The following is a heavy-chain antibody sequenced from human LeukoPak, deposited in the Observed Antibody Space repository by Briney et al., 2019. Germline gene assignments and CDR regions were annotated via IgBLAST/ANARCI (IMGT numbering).Heavy chain of an antibody. CDR1: GYTFTGYY. CDR2: SNPNSGST. Sequence: ASVKVSCKASGYTFTGYYMHWLRQAPGQGLEWMGWSNPNSGSTNYAQKFQGRVTMTRDTSIRAAYMELSWLRYDDTAVYYFARDPVYCSSTSSSWYNWFDPWGQGTLVTVSS. J-gene: IGHJ5*02. D-gene: IGHD2-2*01. CDR3: ARDPVYCSSTSSSWYNWFDP. V-gene: IGHV1-2*02.